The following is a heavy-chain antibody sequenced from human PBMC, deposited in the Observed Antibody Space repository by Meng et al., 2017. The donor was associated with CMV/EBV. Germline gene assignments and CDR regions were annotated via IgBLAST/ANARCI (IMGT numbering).Heavy chain of an antibody. CDR1: GFTFSDYY. V-gene: IGHV3-11*01. J-gene: IGHJ4*02. Sequence: GGSLRLSCAASGFTFSDYYMSWIRQAPGKGLEWVSYISSSGSTIYYADSVKGRSTISRDNAKNSLYLQMNSLRAEDTAVYYCARGSSMIVVVNFDYWGQGTLVTVSS. CDR3: ARGSSMIVVVNFDY. D-gene: IGHD3-22*01. CDR2: ISSSGSTI.